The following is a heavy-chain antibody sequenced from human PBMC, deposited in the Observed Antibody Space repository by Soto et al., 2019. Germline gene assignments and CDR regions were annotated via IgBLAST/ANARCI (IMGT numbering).Heavy chain of an antibody. CDR3: ARHSLALRKNNWFDP. J-gene: IGHJ5*02. D-gene: IGHD3-3*02. CDR2: IFYLGSS. CDR1: GGSIISSDFY. Sequence: PSETLSLTCAVSGGSIISSDFYWRWVRHPPGKGLEWIGSIFYLGSSYYNPSLKSRVTMSVDTSKNQFSLRLRSVTAADTALYFCARHSLALRKNNWFDPWGQGIMVTVSS. V-gene: IGHV4-39*01.